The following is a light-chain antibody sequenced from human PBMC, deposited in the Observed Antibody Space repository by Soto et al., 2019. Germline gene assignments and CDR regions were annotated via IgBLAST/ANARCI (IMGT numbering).Light chain of an antibody. V-gene: IGKV1-27*01. J-gene: IGKJ5*01. CDR2: AAS. CDR1: QGFNNY. CDR3: QKYDNAPII. Sequence: DIPMTQSPSSLSASVGDRVTITCRASQGFNNYLSWYQQKPGKVPKLLIYAASSLESGVPSRFSGSRSGTDFTLTIDSLQPEDFATYYCQKYDNAPIIFGPGTRLEI.